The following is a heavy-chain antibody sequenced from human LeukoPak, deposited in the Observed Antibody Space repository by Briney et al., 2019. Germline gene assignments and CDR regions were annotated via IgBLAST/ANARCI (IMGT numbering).Heavy chain of an antibody. V-gene: IGHV3-9*01. J-gene: IGHJ5*02. CDR2: ISWNSGSI. CDR1: GFTFDDYA. D-gene: IGHD3-3*01. Sequence: GGSLRLSCAASGFTFDDYAMHWVRQAPGKGLEWVSGISWNSGSIDYADSVKGRFTISRDNSKNTLYLQMNSLRAEDTAVYYCAKVRRGYDFWSGYPNWFDPWGQGTLVTVSS. CDR3: AKVRRGYDFWSGYPNWFDP.